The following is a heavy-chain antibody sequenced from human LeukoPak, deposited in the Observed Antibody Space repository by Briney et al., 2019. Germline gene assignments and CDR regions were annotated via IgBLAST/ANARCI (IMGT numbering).Heavy chain of an antibody. J-gene: IGHJ3*02. D-gene: IGHD3-16*01. CDR3: ARRADDYVWGSYGAFDI. CDR1: GYSFTSYW. V-gene: IGHV5-51*01. Sequence: GESLKISCKGSGYSFTSYWIGWVRPMPGKGLEWMGIIYPGDSDTRYSPSFQGQVTISADKSISTAYLQWSSLKASDTAMYYCARRADDYVWGSYGAFDIWGQGTMVTVSS. CDR2: IYPGDSDT.